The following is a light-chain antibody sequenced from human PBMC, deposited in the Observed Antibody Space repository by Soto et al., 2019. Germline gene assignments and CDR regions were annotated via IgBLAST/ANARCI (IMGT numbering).Light chain of an antibody. CDR2: AVS. J-gene: IGLJ1*01. CDR1: SSDIGSYNH. V-gene: IGLV2-14*03. CDR3: ISYTDRQSYL. Sequence: QSVLTQPASVSGSPGQSIPISCSGTSSDIGSYNHVAWYQQFPGKSPKFMIYAVSDRPSGVSDRFSGSKSGITASLTISGLQTEDEADYYCISYTDRQSYLFGTGTKVTVL.